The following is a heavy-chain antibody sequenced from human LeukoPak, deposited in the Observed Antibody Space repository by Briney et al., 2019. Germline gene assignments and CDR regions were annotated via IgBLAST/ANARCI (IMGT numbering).Heavy chain of an antibody. Sequence: GSLRLSCAASGFTFSNAWMSWVRQAPGKGLEWVGRIYTSGSTNYNPSLKSRVTISVDTSKNQFSLKLSSVTAADTAVYYCARGGYYDSSGYLDYWGQGTLVTVSS. CDR3: ARGGYYDSSGYLDY. J-gene: IGHJ4*02. CDR2: IYTSGST. CDR1: GFTFSNAW. D-gene: IGHD3-22*01. V-gene: IGHV4-4*08.